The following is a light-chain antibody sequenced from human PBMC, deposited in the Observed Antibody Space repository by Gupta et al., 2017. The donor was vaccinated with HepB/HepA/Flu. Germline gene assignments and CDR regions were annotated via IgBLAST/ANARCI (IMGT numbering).Light chain of an antibody. Sequence: SSELTQDAAVSVPLGQTVRITCQGDILRSYYASWYQQKPGQAPVLVIYGKNNRPSGIPDRFSGSSSGNTASLTITGAQAEDEADYYCNSRDSSGNHLVFGTGTKVTVL. CDR1: ILRSYY. CDR2: GKN. V-gene: IGLV3-19*01. CDR3: NSRDSSGNHLV. J-gene: IGLJ1*01.